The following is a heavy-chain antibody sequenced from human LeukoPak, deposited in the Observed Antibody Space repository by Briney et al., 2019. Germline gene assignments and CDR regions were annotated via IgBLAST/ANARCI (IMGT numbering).Heavy chain of an antibody. CDR1: GGSISSSSYY. CDR3: ARRRGSYHMYYFDY. J-gene: IGHJ4*02. V-gene: IGHV4-39*01. Sequence: SETLSLTCTVSGGSISSSSYYWGWIRQPPGKGLEWIGSIYYSGSTYYNPSLKSRVTISVDTSKNQFSLKLSSVTAADTAVYYCARRRGSYHMYYFDYWGQGALVTVSS. D-gene: IGHD1-26*01. CDR2: IYYSGST.